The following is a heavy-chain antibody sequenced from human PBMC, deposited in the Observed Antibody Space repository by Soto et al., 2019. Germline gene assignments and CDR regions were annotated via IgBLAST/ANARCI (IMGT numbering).Heavy chain of an antibody. CDR1: EFTFSNYA. CDR3: ARVQYSTAWHDAFDI. Sequence: GSLRLSCVASEFTFSNYAMNWVRQAPGKGLEWVSYISSGSSTIYYADSVKGRFTISRDNAKKSLYLQMNSLRAEDTAVYYCARVQYSTAWHDAFDIWGQGTMVT. J-gene: IGHJ3*02. V-gene: IGHV3-48*01. D-gene: IGHD6-19*01. CDR2: ISSGSSTI.